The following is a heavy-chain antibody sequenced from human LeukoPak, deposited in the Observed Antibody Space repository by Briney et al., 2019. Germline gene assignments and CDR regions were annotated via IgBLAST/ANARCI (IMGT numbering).Heavy chain of an antibody. V-gene: IGHV3-21*01. CDR1: GFTFGSYS. D-gene: IGHD1-26*01. CDR2: ISSSSSYI. Sequence: GGSLRLSCAASGFTFGSYSMNWVRQAPGKGLEWVSSISSSSSYIYYADSVKGRFTISRDNAKNSLYLQMNSLRAEDTAVYYCAREPGEGSGSYFDYWGQGTLVTVSS. J-gene: IGHJ4*02. CDR3: AREPGEGSGSYFDY.